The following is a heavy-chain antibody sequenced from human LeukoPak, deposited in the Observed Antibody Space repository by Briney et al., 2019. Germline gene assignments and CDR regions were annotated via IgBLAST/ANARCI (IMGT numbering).Heavy chain of an antibody. CDR2: IYYSGST. CDR3: ARVDTAHYYMDV. V-gene: IGHV4-59*11. Sequence: PSETLSLTCTVSGGSISSHYWSWIRQPPGKGLEWIGYIYYSGSTNYNPSLKSRVTISVDTSKNQFSLKLSSVTAADTAVYYCARVDTAHYYMDVWGKGTTVTVSS. D-gene: IGHD5-18*01. J-gene: IGHJ6*03. CDR1: GGSISSHY.